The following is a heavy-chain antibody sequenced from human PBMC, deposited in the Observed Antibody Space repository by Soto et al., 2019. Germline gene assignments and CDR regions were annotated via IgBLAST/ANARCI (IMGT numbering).Heavy chain of an antibody. D-gene: IGHD3-22*01. V-gene: IGHV3-53*01. CDR2: IYSGGST. J-gene: IGHJ4*02. Sequence: LRLSCAASGFTVSSNYMSWVRQAPGKGLEWVSVIYSGGSTYYADSVKGRFTISRDNSKNTLYLQMNSLRAEDTAVYYCASPSYYYDSSGYVYWGQGTLVTVSS. CDR3: ASPSYYYDSSGYVY. CDR1: GFTVSSNY.